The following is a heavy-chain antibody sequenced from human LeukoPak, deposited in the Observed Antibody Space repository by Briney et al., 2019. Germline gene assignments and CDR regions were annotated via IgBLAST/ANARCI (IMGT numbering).Heavy chain of an antibody. Sequence: SETLSLTCTVSDYSISSSYCWGWIRQPPGKGLEWIGSIYHSGNTYYNPSLKSRVTISVDTSKNQFSLRLSSVTAADTAMYYCARAPRIVGATYFFDYWGQGTLVTVSS. CDR1: DYSISSSYC. D-gene: IGHD1-26*01. CDR3: ARAPRIVGATYFFDY. V-gene: IGHV4-38-2*02. CDR2: IYHSGNT. J-gene: IGHJ4*02.